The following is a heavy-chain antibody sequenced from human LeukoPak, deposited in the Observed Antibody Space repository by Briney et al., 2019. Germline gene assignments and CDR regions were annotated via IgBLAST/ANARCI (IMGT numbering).Heavy chain of an antibody. CDR3: AKPMYNWNDMGAFDI. Sequence: GGSLGLSCAASGFTFSSYWMHWVRQAPGKGLVWVSRIKSDGSNTNYADSVKGRFTISRDNSKNTLYLQMNSLRAEDTAVYYCAKPMYNWNDMGAFDIWGQGTMVTVSS. CDR1: GFTFSSYW. J-gene: IGHJ3*02. D-gene: IGHD1-20*01. V-gene: IGHV3-74*01. CDR2: IKSDGSNT.